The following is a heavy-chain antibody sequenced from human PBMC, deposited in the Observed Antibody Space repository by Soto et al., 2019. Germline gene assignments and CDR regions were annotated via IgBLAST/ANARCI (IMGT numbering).Heavy chain of an antibody. J-gene: IGHJ3*02. V-gene: IGHV5-51*01. CDR3: SRPPHRWRDAFDI. CDR1: GYNFTTQW. CDR2: IYPGDSDT. Sequence: GESLKISCKTSGYNFTTQWIGWVRQMPGKGLEWMGIIYPGDSDTRYSPSFQGRVTISADQSITTAYLQWNTLEASDTAIYYCSRPPHRWRDAFDIWGQGTTVTVSS.